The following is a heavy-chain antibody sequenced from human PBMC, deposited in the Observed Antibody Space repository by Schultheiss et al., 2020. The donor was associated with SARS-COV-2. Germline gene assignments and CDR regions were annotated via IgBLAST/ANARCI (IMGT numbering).Heavy chain of an antibody. Sequence: GGSLRLSCAASGFTLNNFGMHWVRQAPGKGLEWVAVISYDGSNKYYADSVKGRFTISRDNSKNTVYLQMNTLRVEDTAVYYCAKEPLNRGRIFLSRGVTAFDFWGQGSLVTVSS. CDR2: ISYDGSNK. CDR1: GFTLNNFG. D-gene: IGHD2/OR15-2a*01. V-gene: IGHV3-30*18. CDR3: AKEPLNRGRIFLSRGVTAFDF. J-gene: IGHJ5*01.